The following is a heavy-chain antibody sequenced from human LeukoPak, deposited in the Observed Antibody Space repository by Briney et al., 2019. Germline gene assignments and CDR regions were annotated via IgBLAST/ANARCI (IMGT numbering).Heavy chain of an antibody. D-gene: IGHD5-18*01. CDR1: GGSFSGYY. V-gene: IGHV4-34*01. CDR2: INHSGST. CDR3: ARSEKRGYSYGLDY. J-gene: IGHJ4*02. Sequence: SETLSLTCAVYGGSFSGYYWSWIRQPPVKGLEWIGEINHSGSTNYNPFLKSRVTISVDTSKNQFSLKLSSVTAADTAVYYCARSEKRGYSYGLDYWGQGTLVTVSS.